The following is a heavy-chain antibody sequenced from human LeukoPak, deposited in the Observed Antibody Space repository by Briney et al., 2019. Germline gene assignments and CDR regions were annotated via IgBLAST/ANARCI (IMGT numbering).Heavy chain of an antibody. CDR2: IYYSGST. CDR1: GGSISSGDYY. CDR3: ARAVYCSSTSCYSPDAFDI. Sequence: SQTLSLTCTVSGGSISSGDYYWSWIRQPPGKGLEWIGYIYYSGSTYYNPSLKSRVTISVDTSKNQFSLKLSSVTAADTAVYYCARAVYCSSTSCYSPDAFDIWGQGTMVTVSS. V-gene: IGHV4-30-4*01. J-gene: IGHJ3*02. D-gene: IGHD2-2*01.